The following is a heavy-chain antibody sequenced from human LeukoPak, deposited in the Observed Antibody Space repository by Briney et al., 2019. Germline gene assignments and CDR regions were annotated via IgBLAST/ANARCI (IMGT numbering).Heavy chain of an antibody. J-gene: IGHJ4*02. Sequence: EGSLRLSCAASGFTFSQYWMSWVRQAPGKGLEWVANIGEDGSEIYYVDSVKGRFTISRDNAKNSLYLQMNSLRAEDTAVYYCATNSGWRFDYWGQGTLVTVSS. V-gene: IGHV3-7*02. D-gene: IGHD2-21*01. CDR1: GFTFSQYW. CDR2: IGEDGSEI. CDR3: ATNSGWRFDY.